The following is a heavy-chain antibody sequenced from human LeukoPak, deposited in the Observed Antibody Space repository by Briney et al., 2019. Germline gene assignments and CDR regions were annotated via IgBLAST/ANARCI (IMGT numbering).Heavy chain of an antibody. Sequence: ASVKVSCKASGYTFTGYDINWVRQATGQGLEWMGWMNPNSGNTGYAQKFQGRVTMTRNTSISTAYMELSSLRSEDTAVYYCAKGNSGSDLGYFALWGRGTLVTVSS. V-gene: IGHV1-8*01. CDR2: MNPNSGNT. CDR3: AKGNSGSDLGYFAL. CDR1: GYTFTGYD. J-gene: IGHJ2*01. D-gene: IGHD5-12*01.